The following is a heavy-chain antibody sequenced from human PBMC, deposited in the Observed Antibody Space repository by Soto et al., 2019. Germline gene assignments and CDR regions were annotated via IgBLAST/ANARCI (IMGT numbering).Heavy chain of an antibody. J-gene: IGHJ4*02. CDR2: MNPDSGNT. CDR3: ARSVGGSNVNFDY. D-gene: IGHD3-10*01. V-gene: IGHV1-8*01. CDR1: GYTFTSDD. Sequence: QVQLVQSGAEVRTPGASVKVSCKASGYTFTSDDINWVRQATGQGPEWMGWMNPDSGNTGYVQKFLGRVTMTRNTAISTAYMELSSLRSEDTAVYYCARSVGGSNVNFDYWGQGTLVTVSS.